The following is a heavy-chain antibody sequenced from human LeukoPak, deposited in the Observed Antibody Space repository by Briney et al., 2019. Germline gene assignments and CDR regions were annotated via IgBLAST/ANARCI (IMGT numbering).Heavy chain of an antibody. V-gene: IGHV1-2*02. CDR1: GHTFTGYY. D-gene: IGHD3-3*01. CDR3: ARAPYYDFWSGSPSFYYMDV. Sequence: ASVKASCXASGHTFTGYYMHWVRQAPGQGLEWMGWINPNSGGTNYAQKFQGRVTMTRDTSISTAYMELSRLRSDDTAVYYCARAPYYDFWSGSPSFYYMDVWGKGTTVTVSS. J-gene: IGHJ6*03. CDR2: INPNSGGT.